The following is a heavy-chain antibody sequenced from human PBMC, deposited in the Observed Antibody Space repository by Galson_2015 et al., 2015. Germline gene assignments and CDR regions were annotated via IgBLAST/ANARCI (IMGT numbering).Heavy chain of an antibody. CDR3: ARDVSNSGSYPEYYFDY. Sequence: SLRLSCAASGFTFSSCWMSWVRQAPGKGLEWVANIKPDGSEKYYVDSVKGRFTISRDNAKNSLYLQVNSLRAEDTAVYYCARDVSNSGSYPEYYFDYWGQGTLVTVSS. D-gene: IGHD1-26*01. V-gene: IGHV3-7*01. CDR2: IKPDGSEK. J-gene: IGHJ4*02. CDR1: GFTFSSCW.